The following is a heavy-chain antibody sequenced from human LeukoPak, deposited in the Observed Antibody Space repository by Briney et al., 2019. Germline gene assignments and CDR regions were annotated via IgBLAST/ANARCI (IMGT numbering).Heavy chain of an antibody. D-gene: IGHD3-3*01. CDR1: GFTFSDYY. CDR2: ISSSGSTI. V-gene: IGHV3-11*01. Sequence: KPGGSLRLSCAASGFTFSDYYMSWIRQAPGKGLEWVSYISSSGSTIYYADSVKGRFTISRDNAKNSLYLQMNSLRAEDTAVYYCARTSSPYHDFWSGYLDLDYWGQGTLVTVSS. J-gene: IGHJ4*02. CDR3: ARTSSPYHDFWSGYLDLDY.